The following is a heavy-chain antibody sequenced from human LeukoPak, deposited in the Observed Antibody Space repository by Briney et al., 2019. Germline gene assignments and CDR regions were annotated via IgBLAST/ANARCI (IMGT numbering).Heavy chain of an antibody. CDR2: ISAYNGNT. CDR1: GYIFSNYG. D-gene: IGHD3-9*01. V-gene: IGHV1-18*01. CDR3: ARDYSYDILTGYTDYFDY. Sequence: ASVKVSCKASGYIFSNYGISWVRQAPGQGPEWMGWISAYNGNTISAQKFQDRLTLATDTPTTTAHMELRTLRPDDTAVYYCARDYSYDILTGYTDYFDYXXXGSLVIV. J-gene: IGHJ4*01.